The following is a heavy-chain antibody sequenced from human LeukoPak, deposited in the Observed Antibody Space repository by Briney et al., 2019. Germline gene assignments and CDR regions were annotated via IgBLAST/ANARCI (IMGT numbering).Heavy chain of an antibody. CDR1: GGTCSSYA. CDR2: IIPILGIA. D-gene: IGHD3-10*01. CDR3: AREYQDYYGSGSYFDY. Sequence: GASVKVSCKASGGTCSSYAISWVRQAPGQGLEWMGRIIPILGIANYAQKFQGRVTITADKSTSTAYMEPSSLRSEDTAVYYCAREYQDYYGSGSYFDYWGQGTLVTVSS. J-gene: IGHJ4*02. V-gene: IGHV1-69*04.